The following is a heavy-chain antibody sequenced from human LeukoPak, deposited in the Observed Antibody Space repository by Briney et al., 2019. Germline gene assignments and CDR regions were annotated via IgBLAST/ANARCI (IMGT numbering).Heavy chain of an antibody. J-gene: IGHJ4*02. D-gene: IGHD6-13*01. Sequence: GGSLRLSCAASGFTFSSYWMHWVRQAPGKGLVWVSRINTDGSSTSYADTVKGRFTISRDNAKNTLYLQMNSLRAEDTAVYYCARVSSSSWWALDYWGQGTLVTVSS. CDR3: ARVSSSSWWALDY. CDR2: INTDGSST. V-gene: IGHV3-74*01. CDR1: GFTFSSYW.